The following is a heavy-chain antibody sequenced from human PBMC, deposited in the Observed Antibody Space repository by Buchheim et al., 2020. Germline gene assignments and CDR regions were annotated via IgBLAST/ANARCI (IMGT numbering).Heavy chain of an antibody. D-gene: IGHD6-13*01. CDR2: IEHDGSNK. Sequence: QVQLVESGGGVVQPGRSLRLSCAASGFTFRSYGMHWVRQTPGKGLEWVAVIEHDGSNKYYVDSVKGRFTISRDNSKNTLSLQMNSLRAEDTAVYYCARSYSSWTYNWFDPWGQGTL. CDR3: ARSYSSWTYNWFDP. V-gene: IGHV3-30*03. J-gene: IGHJ5*02. CDR1: GFTFRSYG.